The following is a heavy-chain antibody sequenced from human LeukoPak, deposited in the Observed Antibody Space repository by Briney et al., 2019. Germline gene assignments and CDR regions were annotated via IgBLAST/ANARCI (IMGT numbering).Heavy chain of an antibody. CDR2: IYGSGTT. D-gene: IGHD6-13*01. J-gene: IGHJ4*02. CDR3: ARDGSSWPFFES. V-gene: IGHV4-4*07. CDR1: GGSMSTFY. Sequence: SETLSLTCTVSGGSMSTFYWSWIRQPAGKGLEWIGRIYGSGTTNYNPALKSRVTMSVDTSKKQFSLKLTSVTAADTAVYHCARDGSSWPFFESWGQGTLVTVSS.